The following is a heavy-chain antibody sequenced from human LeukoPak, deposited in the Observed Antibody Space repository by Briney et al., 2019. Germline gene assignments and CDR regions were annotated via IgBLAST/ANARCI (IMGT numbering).Heavy chain of an antibody. CDR1: GFTFSTFA. Sequence: GGSLRLSCEASGFTFSTFAMIWVRQPPGKGLEWVSSIFPSGGEIHYADSVRGRFSISRDNSKSTLSLQMNSLRAEDTAIYYCATYRQVLLPFESWGQGTLVTVSS. CDR3: ATYRQVLLPFES. CDR2: IFPSGGEI. D-gene: IGHD2-8*02. J-gene: IGHJ4*02. V-gene: IGHV3-23*01.